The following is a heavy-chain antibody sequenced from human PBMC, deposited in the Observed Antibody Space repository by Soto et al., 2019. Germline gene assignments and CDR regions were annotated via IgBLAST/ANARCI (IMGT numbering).Heavy chain of an antibody. CDR1: GFTFSNAW. CDR3: ARDWYWAFDY. V-gene: IGHV3-15*07. J-gene: IGHJ4*02. D-gene: IGHD1-20*01. Sequence: PGGSLRLSCAASGFTFSNAWMNWVRQAPGKGLEWVGRIRKKRDGGTTEYAAPVKGRFTISRDDSKDTLYLEMNSLKTEDTAVYFCARDWYWAFDYWGQGSLVTV. CDR2: IRKKRDGGTT.